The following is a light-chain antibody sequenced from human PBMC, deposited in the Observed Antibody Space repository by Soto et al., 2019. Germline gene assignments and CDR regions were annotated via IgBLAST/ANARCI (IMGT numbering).Light chain of an antibody. CDR2: LEGSGSY. Sequence: QSVLTQSSSASASLGSSVKLTCTLSSGRSSYIIAWHQQQPGKAPRYLMKLEGSGSYNKGSGVPDRFSGSSSGADRYLTISNLQFEDEADYYCETWDSKTVFGGGTKLTVL. CDR1: SGRSSYI. V-gene: IGLV4-60*02. J-gene: IGLJ2*01. CDR3: ETWDSKTV.